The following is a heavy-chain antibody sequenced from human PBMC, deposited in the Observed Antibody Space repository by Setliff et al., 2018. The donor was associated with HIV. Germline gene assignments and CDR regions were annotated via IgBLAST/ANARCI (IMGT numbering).Heavy chain of an antibody. J-gene: IGHJ4*02. CDR3: ARQGQLGSE. Sequence: PSETLSLTCPVSGGSIYGSDYYWGWIRQPPGKGLESIGSIYYSGSTYYKPSLKSRVTISVDTSKNQFSLKLSSVTAADTAVYYCARQGQLGSEWGQGTLVTVSS. D-gene: IGHD1-1*01. CDR1: GGSIYGSDYY. V-gene: IGHV4-39*01. CDR2: IYYSGST.